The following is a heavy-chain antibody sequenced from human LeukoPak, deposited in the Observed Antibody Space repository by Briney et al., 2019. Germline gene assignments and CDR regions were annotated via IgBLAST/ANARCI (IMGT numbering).Heavy chain of an antibody. CDR1: GGSISSSGYY. V-gene: IGHV4-39*01. Sequence: SETLSLTCTVSGGSISSSGYYWGWIRQPPGKGLEWIASIYYSGSTYYKPSLKSRVTISVDTSKNQLSLKLSSLPAADTAVYYCARHEYSGSYYGLSWFDPWGQGTVVTVSS. CDR3: ARHEYSGSYYGLSWFDP. CDR2: IYYSGST. J-gene: IGHJ5*02. D-gene: IGHD1-26*01.